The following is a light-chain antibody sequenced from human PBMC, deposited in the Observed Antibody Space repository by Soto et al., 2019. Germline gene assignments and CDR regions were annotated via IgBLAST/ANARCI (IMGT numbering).Light chain of an antibody. V-gene: IGLV2-23*02. CDR2: EVT. Sequence: QSALTQPASVSGSPGQSITISCSGTHNLVSWYQHVPGKGPRLIIYEVTERPSGVSSRFSGSKSVDTASLIISGLQAEDEAFYYCCSYVGDHTLVFGGGTKLTVL. CDR3: CSYVGDHTLV. CDR1: HNL. J-gene: IGLJ3*02.